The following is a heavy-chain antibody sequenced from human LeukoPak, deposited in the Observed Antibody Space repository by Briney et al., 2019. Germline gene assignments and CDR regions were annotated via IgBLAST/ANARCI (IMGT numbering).Heavy chain of an antibody. D-gene: IGHD4-23*01. Sequence: ASVKVSCKASGYTFTDYYIHWFQQAPGKGLHWVGRVVPEDGKTMYTDKFQGRVTITADTSTDTAYMELSSLRSEDTAVYYCAILDYGGKSKWGQGNLVTVSS. CDR1: GYTFTDYY. J-gene: IGHJ4*02. V-gene: IGHV1-69-2*01. CDR2: VVPEDGKT. CDR3: AILDYGGKSK.